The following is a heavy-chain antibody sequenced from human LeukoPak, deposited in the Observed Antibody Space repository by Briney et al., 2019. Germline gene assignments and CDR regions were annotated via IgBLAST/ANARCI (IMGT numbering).Heavy chain of an antibody. J-gene: IGHJ4*02. D-gene: IGHD6-19*01. CDR3: ASPRSSSGWDGDFDY. CDR2: INTSGNT. V-gene: IGHV4-4*07. CDR1: GGSISGKY. Sequence: SETLSLTCIVSGGSISGKYWSWIRQPAGKGLEWIGRINTSGNTNYNPSLKSRVTMSADTSKSQFSLELTSVTAADTAVYYCASPRSSSGWDGDFDYWGQGTLVTVSS.